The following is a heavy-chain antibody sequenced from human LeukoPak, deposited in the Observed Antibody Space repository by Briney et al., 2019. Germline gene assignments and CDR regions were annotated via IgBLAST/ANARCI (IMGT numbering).Heavy chain of an antibody. CDR2: ISGSGGST. J-gene: IGHJ6*03. Sequence: GGSLRLSCAASGFTFSSYAMSWVRQAPGKGLEWVSAISGSGGSTYYADSVKGRFTISRDNAKNSLYLQMNSLRAEDTAVYYCAREDIVVVVAADYYYMDVWGKGTTVTVSS. CDR3: AREDIVVVVAADYYYMDV. V-gene: IGHV3-23*01. CDR1: GFTFSSYA. D-gene: IGHD2-15*01.